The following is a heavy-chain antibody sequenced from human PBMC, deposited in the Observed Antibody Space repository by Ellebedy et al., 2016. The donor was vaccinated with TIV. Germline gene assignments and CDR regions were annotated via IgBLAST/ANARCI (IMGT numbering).Heavy chain of an antibody. D-gene: IGHD3-10*01. V-gene: IGHV1-46*01. CDR2: IDPSVGTT. Sequence: ASVKVSCKASGYTFTRYYFHWVRQAPGQGLEWMGVIDPSVGTTTYAQKFQDRVTMTRDTSTTTHYMELSNLRSEDTALYFCARASSRRSPIVRDYWGRGTLVTVSS. CDR3: ARASSRRSPIVRDY. J-gene: IGHJ4*02. CDR1: GYTFTRYY.